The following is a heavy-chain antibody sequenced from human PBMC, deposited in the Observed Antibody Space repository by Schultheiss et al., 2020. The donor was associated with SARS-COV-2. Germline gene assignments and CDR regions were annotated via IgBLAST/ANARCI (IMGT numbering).Heavy chain of an antibody. D-gene: IGHD5-18*01. CDR2: ISGSGGST. Sequence: GGSLRLSCATSGFTFSHYPMKWVRQAPGKGLEWVSAISGSGGSTYYADSVKGRFTISRDNSKNTLYLQMNSLRAEDTAVYYCARDELWGYSYGWGGDYWGQGTLVTVSS. CDR1: GFTFSHYP. V-gene: IGHV3-23*01. J-gene: IGHJ4*02. CDR3: ARDELWGYSYGWGGDY.